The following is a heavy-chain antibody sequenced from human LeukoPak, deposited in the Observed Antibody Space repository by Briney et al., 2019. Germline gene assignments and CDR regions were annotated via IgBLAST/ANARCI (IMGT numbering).Heavy chain of an antibody. CDR2: IRYDGSNK. J-gene: IGHJ4*02. CDR1: GFTFSSYG. V-gene: IGHV3-30*02. CDR3: AKDGRGYCSGGSCSGGFDY. D-gene: IGHD2-15*01. Sequence: GGSLRLSCAASGFTFSSYGMHWVRQAPGKGLEWVAFIRYDGSNKYYADSVKGRFTISRDNSKNTLYLQMNSLRAEDTAVYYCAKDGRGYCSGGSCSGGFDYWGQGTLVTVSS.